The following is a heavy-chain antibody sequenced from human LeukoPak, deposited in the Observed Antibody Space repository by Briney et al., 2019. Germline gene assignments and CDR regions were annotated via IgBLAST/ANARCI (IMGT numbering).Heavy chain of an antibody. CDR2: ISYDGSNK. CDR3: ARDRPFGGVIVSYWFDP. J-gene: IGHJ5*02. CDR1: GFTFSSYA. V-gene: IGHV3-30*04. D-gene: IGHD3-16*02. Sequence: GGSLRLSCAASGFTFSSYAMHWVRQAPGKGLEWVAVISYDGSNKYYADSVKGRFTISRGNSKNTLYLQMNSLRAEDTAVYYCARDRPFGGVIVSYWFDPWGQGTLVTVSS.